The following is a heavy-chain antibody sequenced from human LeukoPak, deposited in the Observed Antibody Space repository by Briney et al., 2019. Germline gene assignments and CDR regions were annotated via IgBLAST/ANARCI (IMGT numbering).Heavy chain of an antibody. CDR2: ISWDGGSA. CDR3: ARDQVAAAGTGGYYYYYYMDV. D-gene: IGHD6-13*01. J-gene: IGHJ6*03. Sequence: GGSLRLSCAASGFTFDDYAMHWVRQAPGKGLEWVSLISWDGGSAYYADSVKGRFTISRDNAKNSLYLQMNSLRAEDTAVYYCARDQVAAAGTGGYYYYYYMDVWGKGTTVTVSS. CDR1: GFTFDDYA. V-gene: IGHV3-43D*03.